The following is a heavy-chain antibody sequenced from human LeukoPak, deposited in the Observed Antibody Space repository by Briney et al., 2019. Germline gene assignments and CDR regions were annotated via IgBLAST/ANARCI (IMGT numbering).Heavy chain of an antibody. J-gene: IGHJ3*02. CDR1: SLIFSHAW. D-gene: IGHD4-17*01. CDR2: VKSVAEGGAS. V-gene: IGHV3-15*07. Sequence: WGSLRLSCVFPSLIFSHAWMNWVRQAPGKGLEWVGRVKSVAEGGASEYGTPVKGRFTISRDDSKKTLYLQMHNLSTEDTALYYCTKNTGDFDIWGQGTMVIVSS. CDR3: TKNTGDFDI.